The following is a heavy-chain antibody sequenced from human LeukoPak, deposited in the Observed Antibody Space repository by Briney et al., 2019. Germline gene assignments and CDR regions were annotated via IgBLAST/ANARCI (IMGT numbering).Heavy chain of an antibody. V-gene: IGHV1-2*02. CDR2: INPNSGGT. CDR3: ARAGLPYYYMDV. CDR1: GYTFTGYY. J-gene: IGHJ6*03. Sequence: ASVKVSCKASGYTFTGYYMHWVRQAPGQGLEWMGWINPNSGGTNYAQKFKGRVTITRDTSINTAYMELSRLRSDDTAVYYCARAGLPYYYMDVWGKGTTVTVSS.